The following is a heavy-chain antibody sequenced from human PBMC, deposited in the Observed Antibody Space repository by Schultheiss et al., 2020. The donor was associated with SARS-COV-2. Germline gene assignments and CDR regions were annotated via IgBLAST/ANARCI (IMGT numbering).Heavy chain of an antibody. CDR2: ISYDGSNK. V-gene: IGHV3-30*04. Sequence: GGSLRLSCAASGFTFSSYAMHWVRQAPGKGLEWVAVISYDGSNKYYADSVKGRFTISRDNSKNTLYLQMNSLRAEDTALYYCARKVGTRMPDSYGMGTFDIWGQGTMVTVSS. CDR1: GFTFSSYA. CDR3: ARKVGTRMPDSYGMGTFDI. J-gene: IGHJ3*02. D-gene: IGHD1-26*01.